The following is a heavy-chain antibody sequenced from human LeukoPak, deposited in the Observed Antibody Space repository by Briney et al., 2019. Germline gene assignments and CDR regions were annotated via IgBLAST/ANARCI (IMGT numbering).Heavy chain of an antibody. D-gene: IGHD4-17*01. V-gene: IGHV3-48*01. CDR3: AREFGHGVPDAFDI. CDR1: VFTFSSYS. Sequence: PGGSLRLSCAASVFTFSSYSMNWVRQAPGKGLEWVSYISSSSSTIYYADSVKGRFTISRDNAKNSLYLQMNSLRAEDTAVYYCAREFGHGVPDAFDIWGQGTMVTVSS. CDR2: ISSSSSTI. J-gene: IGHJ3*02.